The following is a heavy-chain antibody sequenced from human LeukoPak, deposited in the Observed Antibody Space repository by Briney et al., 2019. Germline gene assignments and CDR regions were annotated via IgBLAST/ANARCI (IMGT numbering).Heavy chain of an antibody. V-gene: IGHV1-69*05. D-gene: IGHD3-22*01. CDR3: ARGSPYDSSGYYYDWFDP. Sequence: SVKVSCKASGGTFSSYAISWVRQAPGQGLEWMGRIIPIFGTANYAQKFQGRVTITTDESTSTAYMELSSLRSDDTAVYYCARGSPYDSSGYYYDWFDPWGQGTLVTVSS. CDR2: IIPIFGTA. J-gene: IGHJ5*02. CDR1: GGTFSSYA.